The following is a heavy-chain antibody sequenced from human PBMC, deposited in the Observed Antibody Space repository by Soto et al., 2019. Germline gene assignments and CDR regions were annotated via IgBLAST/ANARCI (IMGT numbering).Heavy chain of an antibody. CDR1: GGSFSGYY. Sequence: QVQLQQWGAGLLKPSATLSLTCAVYGGSFSGYYWSWIRQPPGKGLEWIGEINHSGSTNYNPSLKSRVTISVDTSKNQFSLKLSSVTAADTAVYYCARGRVATRYYYYYYGMDVWGQGTTVTVSS. D-gene: IGHD5-12*01. CDR2: INHSGST. J-gene: IGHJ6*02. V-gene: IGHV4-34*01. CDR3: ARGRVATRYYYYYYGMDV.